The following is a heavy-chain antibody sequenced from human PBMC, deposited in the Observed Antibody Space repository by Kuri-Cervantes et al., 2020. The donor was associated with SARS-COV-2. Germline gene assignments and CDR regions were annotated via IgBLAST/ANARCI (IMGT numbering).Heavy chain of an antibody. V-gene: IGHV4-59*01. CDR3: ARDRLGRYYFYY. J-gene: IGHJ4*02. D-gene: IGHD7-27*01. CDR2: IYYSGST. CDR1: GGSISSYY. Sequence: SETLSLTCTVSGGSISSYYWSWIRQPPGKGLEWIGYIYYSGSTNYNPSLKSRVTISVDTSKNQFSLKLSSVTAADTAVYYCARDRLGRYYFYYWGQGTLVTVSS.